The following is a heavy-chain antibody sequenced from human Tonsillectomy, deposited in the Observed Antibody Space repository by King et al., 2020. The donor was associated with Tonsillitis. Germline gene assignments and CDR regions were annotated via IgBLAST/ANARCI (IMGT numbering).Heavy chain of an antibody. CDR3: ARSGGGYYYDSSGFAFDI. CDR1: GYTFTGYF. D-gene: IGHD3-22*01. V-gene: IGHV1-2*02. CDR2: INPNSGAT. Sequence: QLVQSGAEVKKPGASVKVSCKASGYTFTGYFMHWVRQAPGQGLEWIGWINPNSGATNYAQKFQGRVTMTRDTSISTAYMELSRLRSDDTAVYYCARSGGGYYYDSSGFAFDIWGQGTMVTVSS. J-gene: IGHJ3*02.